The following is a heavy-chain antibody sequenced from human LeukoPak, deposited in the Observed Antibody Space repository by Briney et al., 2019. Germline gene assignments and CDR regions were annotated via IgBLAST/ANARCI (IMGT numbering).Heavy chain of an antibody. J-gene: IGHJ6*02. CDR2: INHSGST. CDR3: ARDLGTYYDFWSGYYYYGMDV. D-gene: IGHD3-3*01. CDR1: GGSFSGYY. Sequence: SETLSLTCVVYGGSFSGYYWSWIRQPPGKGLEWIGEINHSGSTNYNPSLKSRVTISVDTSKNQFSLKLSSVTAADTAVYYCARDLGTYYDFWSGYYYYGMDVWGQGTTVTVSS. V-gene: IGHV4-34*01.